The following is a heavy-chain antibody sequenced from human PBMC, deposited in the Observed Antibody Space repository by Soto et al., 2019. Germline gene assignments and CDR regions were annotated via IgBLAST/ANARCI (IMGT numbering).Heavy chain of an antibody. J-gene: IGHJ5*02. Sequence: EVQILESGGGLVQPGGSLRLSCAASGFRLSNYAVSWVRQAPGKGLEWVSGFSGTDGRTDYADSVKGRLTMSRDISNNTVYLQMNSLRAEDTVVYYCAKEIYDYCEQRGRFETWGQGTPVTVSS. CDR3: AKEIYDYCEQRGRFET. V-gene: IGHV3-23*01. D-gene: IGHD2-21*01. CDR1: GFRLSNYA. CDR2: FSGTDGRT.